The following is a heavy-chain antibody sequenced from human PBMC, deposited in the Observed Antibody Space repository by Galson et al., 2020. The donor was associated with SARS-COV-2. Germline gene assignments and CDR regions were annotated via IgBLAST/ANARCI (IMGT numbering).Heavy chain of an antibody. CDR3: ARSYGGSYIAFDI. Sequence: GESLKISCAASGFTFSSYAMHWVRQAPGKGLEWVAVISYDGSNKYYADSVKGRFTISRDNSKNTLYLQMNSLRAEDTAVYYCARSYGGSYIAFDIWGQGTMVTVSS. D-gene: IGHD1-26*01. CDR2: ISYDGSNK. CDR1: GFTFSSYA. J-gene: IGHJ3*02. V-gene: IGHV3-30*04.